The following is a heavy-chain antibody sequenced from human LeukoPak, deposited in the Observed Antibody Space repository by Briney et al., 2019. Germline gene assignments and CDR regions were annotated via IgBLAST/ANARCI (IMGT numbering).Heavy chain of an antibody. V-gene: IGHV5-51*01. CDR3: ATSESQTRFDF. D-gene: IGHD1/OR15-1a*01. CDR2: IYPGDSDT. J-gene: IGHJ4*02. Sequence: GESLKISCKGSGYSFTRNWIGWVRQMPGKGLVWMGIIYPGDSDTRYSPSFQGQVTISADKSISTAYLQWSSLKASDTAMYYCATSESQTRFDFWGQGTLVTVSS. CDR1: GYSFTRNW.